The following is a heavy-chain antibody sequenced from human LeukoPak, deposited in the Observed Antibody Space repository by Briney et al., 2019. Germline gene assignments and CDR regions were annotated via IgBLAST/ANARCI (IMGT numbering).Heavy chain of an antibody. CDR3: GRLRGSGSYFDY. V-gene: IGHV4-38-2*01. D-gene: IGHD3-10*01. CDR1: DYSISSGYY. J-gene: IGHJ4*02. Sequence: PSETLSLTCAVSDYSISSGYYWGWIRQPPGKGLEWIGSIYHSGSAQYSPSLMSRVTISVDTSKNQFSLKLSSVTAADTAVYYCGRLRGSGSYFDYWGQGTLVTVSS. CDR2: IYHSGSA.